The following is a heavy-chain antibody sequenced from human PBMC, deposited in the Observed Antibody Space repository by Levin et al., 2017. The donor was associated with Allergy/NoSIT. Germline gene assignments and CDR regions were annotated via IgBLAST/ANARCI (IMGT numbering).Heavy chain of an antibody. J-gene: IGHJ4*02. CDR2: VYFYGTT. CDR3: ASGWRTSSPLDH. V-gene: IGHV4-59*01. D-gene: IGHD3/OR15-3a*01. CDR1: GGSICGYY. Sequence: SQTLSLTCGVSGGSICGYYWTWVRQSPEKGLEWIGYVYFYGTTKYNPSLQSRVSISVDTSKNQFSLELRSLIPADTALYRCASGWRTSSPLDHWGQGARVTVSS.